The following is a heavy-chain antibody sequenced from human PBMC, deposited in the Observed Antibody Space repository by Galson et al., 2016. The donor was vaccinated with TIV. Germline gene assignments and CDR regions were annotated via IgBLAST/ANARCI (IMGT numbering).Heavy chain of an antibody. J-gene: IGHJ4*02. V-gene: IGHV3-11*04. Sequence: SLRLSCAASGFTLSDYFISWIRQAPGKGLEWISYISISGDIIYYADSVKGRFSISRDNAKNSVYLQMNSLGADDSAVYYCAAVAGSSIDYWGQGTLVTVSS. CDR1: GFTLSDYF. CDR2: ISISGDII. CDR3: AAVAGSSIDY. D-gene: IGHD6-19*01.